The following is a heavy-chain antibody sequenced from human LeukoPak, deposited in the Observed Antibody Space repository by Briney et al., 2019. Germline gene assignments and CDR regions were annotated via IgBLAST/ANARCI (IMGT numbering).Heavy chain of an antibody. V-gene: IGHV4-59*01. CDR3: AKDNGGVGTWDRFDP. CDR1: GASISGSR. Sequence: PSETLSLTCTVSGASISGSRWSWIRQPPGKGLEWIGYIYHTGSTLSNPSLESRVTISMDTSKNQFSLKLISVADADTAVYFCAKDNGGVGTWDRFDPWGQGILVTVSA. D-gene: IGHD1-1*01. CDR2: IYHTGST. J-gene: IGHJ5*02.